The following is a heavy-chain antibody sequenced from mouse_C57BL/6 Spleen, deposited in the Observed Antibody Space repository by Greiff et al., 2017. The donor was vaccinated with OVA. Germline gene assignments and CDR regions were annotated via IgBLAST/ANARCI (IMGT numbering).Heavy chain of an antibody. CDR1: GYSITSGYY. J-gene: IGHJ2*01. V-gene: IGHV3-6*01. CDR2: ISYDGSN. CDR3: ARVDLYYFDY. Sequence: VQLQQSGPGLVKPSQSLSLTCSVTGYSITSGYYWNWIRQFPGNKLEWMGYISYDGSNNYNPSLKNRISITRDTSKNQFFLKLNSVTTEDTATYYCARVDLYYFDYWGQGTTLTVSS.